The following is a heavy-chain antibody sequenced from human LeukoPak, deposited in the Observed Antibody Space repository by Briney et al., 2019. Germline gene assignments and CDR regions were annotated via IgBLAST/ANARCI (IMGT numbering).Heavy chain of an antibody. Sequence: PSETLSLTCTVSGGSISSYYWSWIRQPAGKGLEWIGRIYTSGSTNYNPSLKSRVTMSVDTSKNQFSLKLSSVTAADTAVYYCAGQGSKVVVPAAIAEDYYDSSGYYSYYFDYWGQGTLVTVSS. D-gene: IGHD3-22*01. V-gene: IGHV4-4*07. CDR2: IYTSGST. J-gene: IGHJ4*02. CDR3: AGQGSKVVVPAAIAEDYYDSSGYYSYYFDY. CDR1: GGSISSYY.